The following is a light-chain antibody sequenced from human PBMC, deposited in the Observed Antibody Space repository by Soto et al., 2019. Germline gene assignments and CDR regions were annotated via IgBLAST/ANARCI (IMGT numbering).Light chain of an antibody. Sequence: DIQMTQSPSTLSASVGDRVTLTCRASQSISNWLAWYQQKPGKAPKLLIYKASSLESGVPSRFSSSGSGTEFTLTISSLQPDDFATYYCQQYNSYSQWTFGQGTKVDIK. J-gene: IGKJ1*01. CDR2: KAS. CDR1: QSISNW. V-gene: IGKV1-5*03. CDR3: QQYNSYSQWT.